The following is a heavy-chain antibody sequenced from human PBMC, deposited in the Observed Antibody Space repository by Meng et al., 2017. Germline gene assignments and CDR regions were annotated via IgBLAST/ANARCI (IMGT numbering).Heavy chain of an antibody. D-gene: IGHD5-12*01. CDR2: IYYSGST. V-gene: IGHV4-31*03. CDR3: ARVVVATIFSGFDY. CDR1: GGSISSGGYF. Sequence: QVQIQVSCTSMVKPSQTLTLTFTVSGGSISSGGYFWSWIRQHPGKGLEWIGYIYYSGSTYYNPSLKSRVTISVDTSKNQFSLKLSSVTAADTAVYYCARVVVATIFSGFDYWGQGTLVTVSS. J-gene: IGHJ4*02.